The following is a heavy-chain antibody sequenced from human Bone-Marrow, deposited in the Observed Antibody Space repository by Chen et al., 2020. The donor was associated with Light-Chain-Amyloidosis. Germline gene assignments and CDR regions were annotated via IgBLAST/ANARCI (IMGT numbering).Heavy chain of an antibody. CDR3: TTEGYDSSGYYYVPEYLLDY. D-gene: IGHD3-22*01. CDR1: GFTFSNAW. CDR2: IKSKTDGGTT. J-gene: IGHJ4*02. Sequence: EVQLVESGGGLVKPGGSLRLSCAASGFTFSNAWMSWVRQAPGKGLEWVGRIKSKTDGGTTDYAAPVKGRFTISRDDSKNTLYLQMNSLKTEDTAVYYCTTEGYDSSGYYYVPEYLLDYWGQGTLVTVSS. V-gene: IGHV3-15*01.